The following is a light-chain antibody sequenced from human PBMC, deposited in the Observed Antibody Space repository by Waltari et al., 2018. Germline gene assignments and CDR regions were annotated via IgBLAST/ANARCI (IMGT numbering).Light chain of an antibody. CDR1: SSDVGGYNY. J-gene: IGLJ3*02. V-gene: IGLV2-14*01. CDR2: DVS. CDR3: SSYTSSRV. Sequence: QSALTQPASVSGSPGQSITISCTGTSSDVGGYNYVSWYQQHPGKAPKLMIYDVSKRPTGVSNRSSASKSGNPASLTISGLQAEYEADYYCSSYTSSRVFGGGTKLTVL.